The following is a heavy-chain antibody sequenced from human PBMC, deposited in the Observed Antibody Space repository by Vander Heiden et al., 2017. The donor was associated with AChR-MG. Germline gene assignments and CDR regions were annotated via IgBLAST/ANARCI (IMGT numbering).Heavy chain of an antibody. CDR3: TTEGVVVSQERYYYGMDV. CDR1: GFTFSNAW. V-gene: IGHV3-15*01. D-gene: IGHD2-2*01. Sequence: EVQLVESGGGLVKPGGSLRLSCAASGFTFSNAWMSWVRPAPGKGLEWVGRIKSKTDGGTTDYAAPVKGRFTISRDDSKNTLYLQMNSLKTEDTAVYYCTTEGVVVSQERYYYGMDVWGQGTTVTVSS. CDR2: IKSKTDGGTT. J-gene: IGHJ6*02.